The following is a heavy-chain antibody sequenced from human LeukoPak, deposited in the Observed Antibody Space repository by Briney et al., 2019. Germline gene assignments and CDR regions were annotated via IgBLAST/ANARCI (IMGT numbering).Heavy chain of an antibody. J-gene: IGHJ4*02. D-gene: IGHD2-8*01. CDR3: AKVQKPNLHMDFES. CDR2: ISDSAATT. V-gene: IGHV3-23*01. CDR1: GFTFRSFV. Sequence: GGSLRLSCAASGFTFRSFVMTWVRQAPGKGLEWVSSISDSAATTFYADSVKGRFTISRDNSKNTLYLQMNSLRVEDTALYYCAKVQKPNLHMDFESRGQGTLVTVSS.